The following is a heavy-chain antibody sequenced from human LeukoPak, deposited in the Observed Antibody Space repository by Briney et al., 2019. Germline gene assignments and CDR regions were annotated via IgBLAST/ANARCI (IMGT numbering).Heavy chain of an antibody. V-gene: IGHV3-23*01. Sequence: PGGSLRLSCAASGFTFSSYEMNWVRQAPGKGLEWVSAIRGSGGSTYYADSVKGRFTISRDNSKNTLYLQMNSLRAEDTAVYYCAKDLFPENPISTAGDYWGQGTLVTVSS. CDR3: AKDLFPENPISTAGDY. J-gene: IGHJ4*02. CDR1: GFTFSSYE. D-gene: IGHD1-14*01. CDR2: IRGSGGST.